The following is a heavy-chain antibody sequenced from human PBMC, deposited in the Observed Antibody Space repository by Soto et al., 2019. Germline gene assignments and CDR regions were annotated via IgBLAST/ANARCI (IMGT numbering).Heavy chain of an antibody. CDR3: ASSIGTAKADY. Sequence: QVQLVQSGAEVKKPGASVKVSCKASGYTFTSYGISWVRQAPGQGLEWMGWISAYNGNTNYAQKLQGRVTMTTDTSTSTDYMELRSLGSDDTAVYYGASSIGTAKADYWGQGTLGTVSS. CDR2: ISAYNGNT. CDR1: GYTFTSYG. D-gene: IGHD5-18*01. J-gene: IGHJ4*02. V-gene: IGHV1-18*01.